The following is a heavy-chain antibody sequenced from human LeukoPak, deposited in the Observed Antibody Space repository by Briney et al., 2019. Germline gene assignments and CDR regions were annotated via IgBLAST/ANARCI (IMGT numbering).Heavy chain of an antibody. Sequence: SETLSLTCSVSGGSISSSSHYWGWIRQPPGKGLEWIGSIQNSGTTHYNPALKSRVTLSVDTSNNHFSLRLNSVTAADTAVYYCARVDTAMVTYYYYMDVWGKGTTVTVSS. CDR2: IQNSGTT. D-gene: IGHD5-18*01. V-gene: IGHV4-39*02. CDR3: ARVDTAMVTYYYYMDV. CDR1: GGSISSSSHY. J-gene: IGHJ6*03.